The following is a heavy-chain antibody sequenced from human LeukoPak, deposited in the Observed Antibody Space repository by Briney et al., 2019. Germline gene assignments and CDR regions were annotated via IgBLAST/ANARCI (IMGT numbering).Heavy chain of an antibody. V-gene: IGHV1-18*04. J-gene: IGHJ4*02. CDR1: GYTFTSYG. Sequence: ASVKVSCKASGYTFTSYGISWVRQAPGQGLEWMGWISAYNGNTNYAQTLQGRVTMTTDTSTSTAYMELRSLRSDDTAVYYCARATGLAGRRLVKWSTPFDYWGQGTLVTVSS. CDR3: ARATGLAGRRLVKWSTPFDY. D-gene: IGHD3-9*01. CDR2: ISAYNGNT.